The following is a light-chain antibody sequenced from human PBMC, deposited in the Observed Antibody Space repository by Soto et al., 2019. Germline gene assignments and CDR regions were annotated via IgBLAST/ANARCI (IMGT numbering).Light chain of an antibody. J-gene: IGLJ2*01. Sequence: QSVLTQPPSVSGAPGQRVTISCTGSSSNIGAGHDVHWYQHLPGTAPKLLIYGNNNRPSGVPDRFSGSKSGTSASLAITGLQAEDEGDYHCQSYDSSLSVVFGGGTKVTVL. CDR1: SSNIGAGHD. CDR3: QSYDSSLSVV. V-gene: IGLV1-40*01. CDR2: GNN.